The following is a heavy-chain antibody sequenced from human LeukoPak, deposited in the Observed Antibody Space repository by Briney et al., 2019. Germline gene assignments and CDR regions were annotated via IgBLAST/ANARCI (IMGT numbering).Heavy chain of an antibody. CDR1: GGSISSSSYY. CDR2: IYTSGST. J-gene: IGHJ6*03. D-gene: IGHD4-11*01. V-gene: IGHV4-39*01. Sequence: PSETLSLTCTVSGGSISSSSYYWGWIRQPPGKGLEWIGSIYTSGSTNYNPSLKSRVTISVDTSKNRFSLRLNSVTAADTAVYYCARGNLWDYRRYYYYMDVWGKGTTVTVSS. CDR3: ARGNLWDYRRYYYYMDV.